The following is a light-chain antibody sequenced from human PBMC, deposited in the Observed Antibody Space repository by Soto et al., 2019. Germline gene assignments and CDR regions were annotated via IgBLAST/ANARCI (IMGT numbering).Light chain of an antibody. Sequence: QSALTQPASVSGSPGQSITISCSGGTSDIGTYNYVSWYQHHPGKVPKVMIYEVSNRPSGVSNRFSGSKSGYTASLTISGLQAEDEADYYCSSHTSTSTWVFGAGTKLTVL. CDR1: TSDIGTYNY. V-gene: IGLV2-14*01. CDR3: SSHTSTSTWV. CDR2: EVS. J-gene: IGLJ3*02.